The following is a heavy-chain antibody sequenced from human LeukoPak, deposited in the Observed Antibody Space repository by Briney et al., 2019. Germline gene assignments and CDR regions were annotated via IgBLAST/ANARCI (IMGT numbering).Heavy chain of an antibody. V-gene: IGHV3-7*03. D-gene: IGHD2-15*01. CDR1: GFPLRSEW. Sequence: PGGSLRLSCAASGFPLRSEWMSWLRQTPEKGLEWVANIKPDGSATAYVDSVKGRFTISRDNAKNSLFLQMNSLKTEDTAVYYCTTDRYCSGGSCYWGVDYWGQGTLVTVSS. J-gene: IGHJ4*02. CDR3: TTDRYCSGGSCYWGVDY. CDR2: IKPDGSAT.